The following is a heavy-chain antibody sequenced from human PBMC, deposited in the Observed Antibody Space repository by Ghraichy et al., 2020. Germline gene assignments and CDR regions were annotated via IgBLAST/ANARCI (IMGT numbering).Heavy chain of an antibody. CDR1: GFTFSSYW. CDR2: INSDGSST. CDR3: ARDEVVVVPAAAGIGLYYYYYGMDV. D-gene: IGHD2-2*01. Sequence: GGSLRLSCAASGFTFSSYWMHWVRQAPGKGLVWVSRINSDGSSTSYADSVKGRFTISRDNAKNTLYLQMNSLRAEDTAVYYCARDEVVVVPAAAGIGLYYYYYGMDVWGQGTTVTVSS. J-gene: IGHJ6*02. V-gene: IGHV3-74*01.